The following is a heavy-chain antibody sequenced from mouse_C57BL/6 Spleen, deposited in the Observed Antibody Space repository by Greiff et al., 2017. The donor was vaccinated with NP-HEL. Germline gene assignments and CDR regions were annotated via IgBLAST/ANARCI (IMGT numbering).Heavy chain of an antibody. CDR1: GFNIKDYY. CDR2: IDPEDGDT. D-gene: IGHD4-1*01. V-gene: IGHV14-1*01. J-gene: IGHJ3*01. Sequence: VHVKQSGAELVRPGASVKLSCTASGFNIKDYYMHWVKQRPEQGLEWIGRIDPEDGDTEYAPKFQGKATMTADTSSNTAYLQLSSLTSEDTAVYYCARGGTGAWFAYWGQGTLVTVSA. CDR3: ARGGTGAWFAY.